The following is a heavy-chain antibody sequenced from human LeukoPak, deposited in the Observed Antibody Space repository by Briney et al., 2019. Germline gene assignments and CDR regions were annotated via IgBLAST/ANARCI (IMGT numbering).Heavy chain of an antibody. CDR3: ARGPGAIYDYVWGSYRSTYLPDY. CDR1: GFTFTSSA. D-gene: IGHD3-16*02. CDR2: IVVGSGNT. V-gene: IGHV1-58*02. J-gene: IGHJ4*02. Sequence: SVKVSCKASGFTFTSSAMQWVRQARGQRLEWIGWIVVGSGNTNYAQKFQERVTITRDMSTSTAYMELSSLRSEDTAVYYCARGPGAIYDYVWGSYRSTYLPDYWGQGTLVTVSS.